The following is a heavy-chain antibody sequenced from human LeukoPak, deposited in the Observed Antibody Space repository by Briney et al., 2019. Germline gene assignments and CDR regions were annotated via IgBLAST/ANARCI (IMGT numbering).Heavy chain of an antibody. CDR3: ATCTGGSCSHSFDY. D-gene: IGHD2-15*01. J-gene: IGHJ4*01. V-gene: IGHV4-39*01. CDR2: IYYSGST. CDR1: GGSISSSSYY. Sequence: SETLSLTCTVSGGSISSSSYYWGWIRQPPGKGLEWIGSIYYSGSTYYNPSLKSRVTISVDTSKNQFSLKLSSVTAADTAVYYCATCTGGSCSHSFDYWGQGTLVTVSS.